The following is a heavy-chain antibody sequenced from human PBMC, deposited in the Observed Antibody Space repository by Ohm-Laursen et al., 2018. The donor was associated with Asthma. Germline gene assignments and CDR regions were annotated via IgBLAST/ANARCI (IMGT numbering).Heavy chain of an antibody. CDR3: AREVDTPTDTDAFDI. CDR1: GGSISSGGYY. CDR2: IYYIGST. J-gene: IGHJ3*02. Sequence: TLSLTCAVSGGSISSGGYYWSWTRQHPGKGLEWIGYIYYIGSTFYNPSLESRATISRDTSRNQFSLKLTSVTATDTAVYYCAREVDTPTDTDAFDIWGQGTMVTVSS. D-gene: IGHD5-18*01. V-gene: IGHV4-31*11.